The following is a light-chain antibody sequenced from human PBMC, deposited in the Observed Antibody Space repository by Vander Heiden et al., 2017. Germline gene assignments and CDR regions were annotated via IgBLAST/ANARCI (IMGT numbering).Light chain of an antibody. V-gene: IGKV1-5*03. CDR1: QSISSW. CDR2: KAS. CDR3: QQYNSYPLT. J-gene: IGKJ4*01. Sequence: DTQMTPSPSTLSASVGDSVTITCRASQSISSWLAWYQQKPGKAPKLLIYKASSLESGVPSRLSGSGSGTEFTLTISSLQPDDFATYYCQQYNSYPLTFGGGTKVEIK.